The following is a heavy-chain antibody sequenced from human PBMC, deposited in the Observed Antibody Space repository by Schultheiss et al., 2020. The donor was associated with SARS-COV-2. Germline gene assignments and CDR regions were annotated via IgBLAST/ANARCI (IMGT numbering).Heavy chain of an antibody. CDR1: GFTFSSYS. CDR3: ARRDYGDYNFDY. CDR2: ISSSSSYI. D-gene: IGHD4-17*01. J-gene: IGHJ4*02. Sequence: GGSLRLSCAASGFTFSSYSMNWVRQAPGKGLEWVSSISSSSSYIYYADSVKGRFTISRDNAKNSLYLQMNSLRAEDTAVYYCARRDYGDYNFDYWGQGTLVTVSS. V-gene: IGHV3-21*01.